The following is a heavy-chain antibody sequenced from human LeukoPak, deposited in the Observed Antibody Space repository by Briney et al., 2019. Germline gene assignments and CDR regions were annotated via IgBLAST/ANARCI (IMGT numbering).Heavy chain of an antibody. Sequence: SETLSLTCTVSGGSISSGDYYWSWIHQPPGKGLEWIGYIYYSGSTYYNPSLKSRVTISVDTSKNQFSLKLSSVTAADTAVYYCARDGLAYCGGDCFYYWGQGTLVTVSS. J-gene: IGHJ4*02. D-gene: IGHD2-21*01. CDR2: IYYSGST. V-gene: IGHV4-30-4*01. CDR3: ARDGLAYCGGDCFYY. CDR1: GGSISSGDYY.